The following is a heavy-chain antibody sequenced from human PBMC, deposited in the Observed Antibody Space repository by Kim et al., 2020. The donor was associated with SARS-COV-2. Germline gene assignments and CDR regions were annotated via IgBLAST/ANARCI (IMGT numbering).Heavy chain of an antibody. J-gene: IGHJ4*02. CDR3: ARGGSYRPFDS. Sequence: SETLSLTCTVSGDSINNNYWSWIRQPPGEGLEWIGYVYYRGNTNNPSFKSRVTISLDTYKNQFSLKLTSVTAADTTLYFCARGGSYRPFDSWGQGTLVTVSS. CDR2: VYYRGNT. V-gene: IGHV4-59*13. CDR1: GDSINNNY. D-gene: IGHD1-26*01.